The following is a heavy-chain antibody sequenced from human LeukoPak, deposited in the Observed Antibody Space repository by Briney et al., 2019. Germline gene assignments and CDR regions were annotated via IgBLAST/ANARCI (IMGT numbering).Heavy chain of an antibody. CDR1: GVSISSNLW. J-gene: IGHJ4*02. D-gene: IGHD2-21*02. Sequence: SGTLSLTCAVSGVSISSNLWWTWVRQPPGKGLEWIAEIHHSGSINYNPSLKSRVTISVDTSKNQFSLKLSSVTAADTAVYYCAREAYCGGDCYSGFDYWGQGTLVTVSS. V-gene: IGHV4-4*02. CDR3: AREAYCGGDCYSGFDY. CDR2: IHHSGSI.